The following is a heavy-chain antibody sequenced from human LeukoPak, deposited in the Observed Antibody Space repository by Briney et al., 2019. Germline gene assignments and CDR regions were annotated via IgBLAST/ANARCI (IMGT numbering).Heavy chain of an antibody. CDR1: GYSFTSYW. J-gene: IGHJ6*03. D-gene: IGHD3-22*01. Sequence: GQSLNISRKGSGYSFTSYWIGWVRQMPGKGLEWMGIIYPGDSDTRYSPSFQGQVTISADKSISTAYLQWSSLKASDTAMYYCARHENHYDSSGYGYYYYYMDVSGKRATVTVSS. CDR2: IYPGDSDT. V-gene: IGHV5-51*01. CDR3: ARHENHYDSSGYGYYYYYMDV.